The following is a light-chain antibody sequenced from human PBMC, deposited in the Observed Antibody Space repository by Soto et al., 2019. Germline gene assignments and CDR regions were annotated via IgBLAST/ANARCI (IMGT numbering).Light chain of an antibody. J-gene: IGKJ1*01. Sequence: SQVTQSPSSLSASLGDRVTITCRASQSISSNLNWYQQKPGKAPKLLIYAASNLQSGVPSTFSGSGSGTDFTLTISSLQPEDFATYYCQQSHSIPWTFGQGTKVDVK. CDR1: QSISSN. CDR3: QQSHSIPWT. CDR2: AAS. V-gene: IGKV1-39*01.